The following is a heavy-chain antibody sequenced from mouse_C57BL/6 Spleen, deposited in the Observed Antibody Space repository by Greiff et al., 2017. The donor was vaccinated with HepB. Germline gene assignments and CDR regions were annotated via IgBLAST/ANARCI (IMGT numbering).Heavy chain of an antibody. J-gene: IGHJ2*01. CDR2: ISSGSSTI. CDR3: ARDGNYDFDY. CDR1: GFTFSDYG. D-gene: IGHD2-1*01. Sequence: VQLKESGGGLVKPGGSLKLSCAASGFTFSDYGMHWVRQAPEKGLEWVAYISSGSSTIYYADTVKGRFTISRDNAKNTLFLQMTSLRSEDTAMYYCARDGNYDFDYWGQGTTLTVSS. V-gene: IGHV5-17*01.